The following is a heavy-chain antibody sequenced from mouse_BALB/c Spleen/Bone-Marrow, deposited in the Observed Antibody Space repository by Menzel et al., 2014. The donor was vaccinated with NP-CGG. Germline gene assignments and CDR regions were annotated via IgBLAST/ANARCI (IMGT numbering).Heavy chain of an antibody. J-gene: IGHJ4*01. Sequence: EVQLVESGTELVKPGASVKLSCTASGFNIKDTYMHWVKQRPEQGLEWIGRIDPANGNTRYDLKFQGKATITADTSSNTAYLQLTSLTSEDTAVYYCARAYYYGSSYYVMDYWGQGTSVTVSS. D-gene: IGHD1-1*01. CDR1: GFNIKDTY. CDR3: ARAYYYGSSYYVMDY. CDR2: IDPANGNT. V-gene: IGHV14-3*02.